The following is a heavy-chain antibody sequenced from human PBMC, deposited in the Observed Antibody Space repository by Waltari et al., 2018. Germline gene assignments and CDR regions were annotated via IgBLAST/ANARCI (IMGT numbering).Heavy chain of an antibody. D-gene: IGHD6-19*01. CDR2: FDPEDGET. Sequence: QVQLVQSGAEVKKPGASVKVSGQVSGDTLTELSMHWVGPAPGKGLEWMGGFDPEDGETIYAQKFQGRVTMTEDTSTDTAYMELSSLRSEDTAVYYCATGPYSSGWYAFDIWGQGTMVTVSS. V-gene: IGHV1-24*01. J-gene: IGHJ3*02. CDR1: GDTLTELS. CDR3: ATGPYSSGWYAFDI.